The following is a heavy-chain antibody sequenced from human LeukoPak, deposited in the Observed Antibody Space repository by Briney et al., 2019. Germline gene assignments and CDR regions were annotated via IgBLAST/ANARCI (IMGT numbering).Heavy chain of an antibody. Sequence: GESLKISCEGSGYSFTSYWIGWVRQMPGKGLEWMGIIYPGDSDTRYSPSFQGQVTISADKSISTAYLQWSSLKASDTAMYYCASRSLTSGATRSAFDIWGQGTMVTVSS. D-gene: IGHD1/OR15-1a*01. V-gene: IGHV5-51*01. CDR3: ASRSLTSGATRSAFDI. CDR1: GYSFTSYW. J-gene: IGHJ3*02. CDR2: IYPGDSDT.